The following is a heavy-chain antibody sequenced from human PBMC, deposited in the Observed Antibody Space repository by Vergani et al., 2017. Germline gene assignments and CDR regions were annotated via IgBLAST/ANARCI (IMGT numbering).Heavy chain of an antibody. V-gene: IGHV3-30*02. Sequence: QVQLVETGGGVVQPGGSLRLYCATSGFSFNTYGAPWVRQAPGKGLEWVAFRGYDGRIKYNVDSVKGRFTISRDTSKKTLSLQMRSLGADDTAVYCCAKDGRESSDYGYFDYWGQGTLVTVSS. CDR3: AKDGRESSDYGYFDY. D-gene: IGHD4-17*01. CDR2: RGYDGRIK. CDR1: GFSFNTYG. J-gene: IGHJ4*02.